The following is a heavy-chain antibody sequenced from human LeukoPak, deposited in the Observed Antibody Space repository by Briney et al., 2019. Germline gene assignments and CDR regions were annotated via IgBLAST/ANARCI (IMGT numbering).Heavy chain of an antibody. D-gene: IGHD2-2*01. J-gene: IGHJ4*02. Sequence: QPGGSLRLSCVASGFTFNIYGMHWVRQAPAKGLEWISFIRFDGRDKFYADSVKGRFTISRDNSKNTLYLQMNSRRAEDTAVYYCARGYCSSTSCFRYYFDYWGQGTLVTVSS. CDR1: GFTFNIYG. CDR3: ARGYCSSTSCFRYYFDY. CDR2: IRFDGRDK. V-gene: IGHV3-30*02.